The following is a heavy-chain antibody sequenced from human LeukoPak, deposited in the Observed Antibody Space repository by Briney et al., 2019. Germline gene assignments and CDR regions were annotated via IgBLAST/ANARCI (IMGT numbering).Heavy chain of an antibody. CDR3: ASQGGYAIDY. CDR1: GFTFSNYW. J-gene: IGHJ4*02. Sequence: GGSLRLSCAVSGFTFSNYWMSWVRQAPGKGLEWVANINQDGSAKYYVVSVKGRFTISRDNAKNTVYLQMNSLRAEDTAVYYCASQGGYAIDYWGQGTLVTVSS. V-gene: IGHV3-7*02. D-gene: IGHD5-12*01. CDR2: INQDGSAK.